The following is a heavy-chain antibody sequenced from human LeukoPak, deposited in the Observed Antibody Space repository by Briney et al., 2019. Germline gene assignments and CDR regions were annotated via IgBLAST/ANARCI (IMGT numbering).Heavy chain of an antibody. Sequence: GGSLRLSCAASGFTFSNAWLTWVRQAPGKGLEWVGFIRSKAYGGTTDFAASVKGRFIISRDDSKSIAYLQMNSLKTEDTAVYYCTAYDPSDYYGMDVWGQGTTVTVS. D-gene: IGHD5-12*01. CDR3: TAYDPSDYYGMDV. V-gene: IGHV3-49*04. J-gene: IGHJ6*02. CDR2: IRSKAYGGTT. CDR1: GFTFSNAW.